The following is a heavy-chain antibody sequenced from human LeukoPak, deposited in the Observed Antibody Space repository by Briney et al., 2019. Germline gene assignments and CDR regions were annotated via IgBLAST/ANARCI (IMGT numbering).Heavy chain of an antibody. CDR1: GFTFSSYA. CDR3: AKDMYYYVSGSYLSFDY. V-gene: IGHV3-23*01. D-gene: IGHD3-10*01. J-gene: IGHJ4*02. Sequence: GGSLRLSCAASGFTFSSYAMSWVRLAPGKGLEWVSAISGSGGSTYYADSVKGRFTISRDNSKNTLYLQMNSLRAEDTAVYYCAKDMYYYVSGSYLSFDYWGQGTLVTVSS. CDR2: ISGSGGST.